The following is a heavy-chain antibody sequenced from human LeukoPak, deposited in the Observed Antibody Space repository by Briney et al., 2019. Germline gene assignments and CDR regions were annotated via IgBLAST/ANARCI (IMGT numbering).Heavy chain of an antibody. CDR1: GYTFTSYG. CDR3: ARGHCGGGSCYGPAVNQGDAFDI. V-gene: IGHV1-18*01. Sequence: ASVKVSCKASGYTFTSYGISWVRQAPGQGLEWMGWISAYNGNTNYAQKLQGRVTMTTDTSTSTAYMELRSLRSDDTAVYYCARGHCGGGSCYGPAVNQGDAFDIWGQGTMVTVSS. CDR2: ISAYNGNT. D-gene: IGHD2-15*01. J-gene: IGHJ3*02.